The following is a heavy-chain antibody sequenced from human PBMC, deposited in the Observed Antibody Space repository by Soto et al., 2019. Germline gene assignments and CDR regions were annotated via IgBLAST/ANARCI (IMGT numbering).Heavy chain of an antibody. J-gene: IGHJ5*02. D-gene: IGHD2-2*01. CDR1: GGSFSGYY. CDR2: INHSGST. V-gene: IGHV4-34*01. CDR3: ARTYYRGYCSSTSCSGRYNCFDP. Sequence: PSETLSLTCAVYGGSFSGYYWSWIRQPPGKGLEWIGEINHSGSTNYNPSLKSRVTISVDTSKNQFSLKLSSVTAADTAVYYCARTYYRGYCSSTSCSGRYNCFDPWGQGTLVTVSS.